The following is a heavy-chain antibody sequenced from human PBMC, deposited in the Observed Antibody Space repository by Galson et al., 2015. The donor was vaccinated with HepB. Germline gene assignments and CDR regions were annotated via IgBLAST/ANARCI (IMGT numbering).Heavy chain of an antibody. Sequence: SLRLSCAASGFTFSRYGMHWVRQAPGKGLEWVAVISYDGSNKYYADSVKGRFTISRDNSKNTLYLQMNSLRAEDTAVYYCAKVGLDYYYYYMDVWGKGTTVTVSS. D-gene: IGHD6-6*01. J-gene: IGHJ6*03. CDR1: GFTFSRYG. CDR3: AKVGLDYYYYYMDV. CDR2: ISYDGSNK. V-gene: IGHV3-30*18.